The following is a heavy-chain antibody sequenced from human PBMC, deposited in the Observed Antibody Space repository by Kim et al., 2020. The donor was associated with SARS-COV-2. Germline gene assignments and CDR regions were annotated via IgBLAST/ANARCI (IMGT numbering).Heavy chain of an antibody. CDR3: SQVYIFSPFFP. J-gene: IGHJ5*02. CDR1: GFTFSSYS. CDR2: IICIVDNT. Sequence: GGSLRLSCAASGFTFSSYSMSWVRQAPGKGLEWVSAIICIVDNTYYADSVKGRFTISRDNSKNTLYLQMNLLIADDTSVFFFSQVYIFSPFFPCVQVTL. D-gene: IGHD3-9*01. V-gene: IGHV3-23*01.